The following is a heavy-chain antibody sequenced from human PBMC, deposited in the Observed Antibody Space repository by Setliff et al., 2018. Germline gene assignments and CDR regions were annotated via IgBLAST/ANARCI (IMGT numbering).Heavy chain of an antibody. CDR3: ARDGLGAFSLRSMDV. CDR1: GGSFSGYY. Sequence: ETLSLTCAVYGGSFSGYYWSWIRQPPGKGLEWIGEINHSGSTNYNPSLKSRVTISVDTSKNQFSLKLSSVTAADTAVYYCARDGLGAFSLRSMDVWGKGTTVTVSS. J-gene: IGHJ6*04. D-gene: IGHD3-3*02. CDR2: INHSGST. V-gene: IGHV4-34*01.